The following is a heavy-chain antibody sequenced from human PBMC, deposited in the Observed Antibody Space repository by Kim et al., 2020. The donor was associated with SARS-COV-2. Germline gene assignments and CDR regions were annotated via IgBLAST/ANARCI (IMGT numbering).Heavy chain of an antibody. CDR1: GGTFSSYA. Sequence: VKVSCKASGGTFSSYAISWVRQAPGQGLEWMGRIIPILGIANYAQKFQGRVTITADKSTSTAYMELSSLRSEDTAVYYCAREGRPYSSSWLSNWFDPWGQGTLVTVSS. CDR2: IIPILGIA. V-gene: IGHV1-69*04. CDR3: AREGRPYSSSWLSNWFDP. D-gene: IGHD6-13*01. J-gene: IGHJ5*02.